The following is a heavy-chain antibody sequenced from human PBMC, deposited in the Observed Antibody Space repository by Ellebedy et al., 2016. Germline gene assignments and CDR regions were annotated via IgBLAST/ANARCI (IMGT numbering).Heavy chain of an antibody. J-gene: IGHJ5*02. CDR2: ISPDGITT. CDR3: VGYCISSSCNAGRKFDP. D-gene: IGHD2-2*01. V-gene: IGHV3-74*01. CDR1: GFTFSIYW. Sequence: GGSLRLSCAGSGFTFSIYWMNWVRQAPGKGLMWVSRISPDGITTTYADSVKGRFTISRDNAKNTLYLQMNNLRGEDSALYYCVGYCISSSCNAGRKFDPWGQGTLVSVSS.